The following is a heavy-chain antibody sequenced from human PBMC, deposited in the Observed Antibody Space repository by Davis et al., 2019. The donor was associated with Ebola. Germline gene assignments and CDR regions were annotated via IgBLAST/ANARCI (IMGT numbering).Heavy chain of an antibody. CDR2: INPNSGGT. CDR1: GYTFTGYY. J-gene: IGHJ6*03. V-gene: IGHV1-2*02. Sequence: ASVKVSCKASGYTFTGYYMHWVRQAPGQGLEWMGWINPNSGGTNYAQKFQGRVTMTRDTSISTAYMELSRLRSDDTAVYYCARVRAIAAYYYYYMDVWGKGTTVTVSS. CDR3: ARVRAIAAYYYYYMDV. D-gene: IGHD6-13*01.